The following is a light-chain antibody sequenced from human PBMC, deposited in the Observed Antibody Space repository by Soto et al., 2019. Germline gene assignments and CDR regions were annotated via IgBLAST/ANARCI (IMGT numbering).Light chain of an antibody. J-gene: IGKJ4*01. CDR3: QQYGSSPLLT. V-gene: IGKV3-20*01. CDR1: QSVSSSY. CDR2: GAS. Sequence: EIVLTQSPGTLSLSPGERATLSCRASQSVSSSYLAWYQQKPGQAPRLLIYGASSRATGIPDRFSGSGSGKDFNLTSSRLEPEDFAVYYCQQYGSSPLLTFGGGTKVEIK.